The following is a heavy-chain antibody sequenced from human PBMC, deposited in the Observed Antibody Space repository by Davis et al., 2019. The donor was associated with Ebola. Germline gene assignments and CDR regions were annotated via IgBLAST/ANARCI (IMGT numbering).Heavy chain of an antibody. J-gene: IGHJ4*02. V-gene: IGHV4-59*08. CDR2: IYYSGST. CDR3: ARWAYDSSGYYYYFDY. D-gene: IGHD3-22*01. Sequence: PSETLSLTCTVSGGSISSYYWSWIRQPPGKGLEWIGYIYYSGSTNYNPSLKSRVTISVDTSKNQFSLKLSSVTAADTAVYYCARWAYDSSGYYYYFDYWGQGTLVTVSS. CDR1: GGSISSYY.